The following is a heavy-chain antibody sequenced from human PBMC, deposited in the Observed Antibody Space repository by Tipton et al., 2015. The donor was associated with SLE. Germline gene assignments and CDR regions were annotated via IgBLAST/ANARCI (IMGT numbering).Heavy chain of an antibody. CDR2: IYHSGST. CDR1: GYSISSGYY. V-gene: IGHV4-38-2*02. D-gene: IGHD1-1*01. Sequence: TLSLTCTVSGYSISSGYYWGWIRQPPGKGLEWIGSIYHSGSTYYNPSLKSRVTISVDTSKNQFSLKLSSVTAADTAVYYCARGLAGTSGWSDPWGQGTLVTVSS. J-gene: IGHJ5*02. CDR3: ARGLAGTSGWSDP.